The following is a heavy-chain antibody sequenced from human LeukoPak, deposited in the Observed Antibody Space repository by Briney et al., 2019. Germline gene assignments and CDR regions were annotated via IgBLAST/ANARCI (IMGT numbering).Heavy chain of an antibody. CDR1: GGSISSSSYY. CDR3: ARRRGYDFWSGYPPYYYYGMDV. CDR2: IYYSGST. V-gene: IGHV4-39*01. D-gene: IGHD3-3*01. Sequence: SETLSLTCRVSGGSISSSSYYWGWIRQPPGKGLEWIGSIYYSGSTYYNPSLKSRVTISVDTSKNQFSLKLSSVTAADTAVYYCARRRGYDFWSGYPPYYYYGMDVWGQGTTVTVSS. J-gene: IGHJ6*02.